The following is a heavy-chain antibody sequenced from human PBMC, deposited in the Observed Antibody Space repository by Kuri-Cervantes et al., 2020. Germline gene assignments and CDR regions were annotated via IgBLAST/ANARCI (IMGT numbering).Heavy chain of an antibody. CDR2: VSWNGSRT. V-gene: IGHV3-35*01. Sequence: GESLKISCTASGFTFSNTDMNWVHQAPGKGLEWVSGVSWNGSRTHYADSVKGRFIISRDNSRNTLYLQMNSLKTEDTAVYYCATDYYYHTSGTYDYWGQGTLVTVSS. CDR1: GFTFSNTD. J-gene: IGHJ4*02. D-gene: IGHD3-22*01. CDR3: ATDYYYHTSGTYDY.